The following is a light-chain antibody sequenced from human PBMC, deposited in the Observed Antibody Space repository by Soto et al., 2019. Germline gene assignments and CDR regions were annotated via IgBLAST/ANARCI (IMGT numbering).Light chain of an antibody. J-gene: IGKJ1*01. V-gene: IGKV4-1*01. Sequence: DIVMTQSPDSLAVSLGERATINCKSSQSVLYSSNNKNYLAWYQQKPGQPPKLLIYWASTRESGVPGRFSGSSSGKDFTLTTGSLQAEDVAVYYCQQYYSTWTFCQGNKVEIK. CDR1: QSVLYSSNNKNY. CDR3: QQYYSTWT. CDR2: WAS.